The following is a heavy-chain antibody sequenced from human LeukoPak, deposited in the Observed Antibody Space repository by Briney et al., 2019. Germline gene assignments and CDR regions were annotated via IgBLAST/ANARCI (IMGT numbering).Heavy chain of an antibody. CDR1: GFTFSNYA. J-gene: IGHJ4*02. CDR3: AKDVCTSPRCLHYSDS. Sequence: LTGGSLRLSCATSGFTFSNYAMSWFRQAPGKGLEWVSAISGVNTNYADSEKGRFTITRDNSKNILYVQMNRLRVEDTAVYFCAKDVCTSPRCLHYSDSWGQGTLVTVSS. V-gene: IGHV3-23*01. CDR2: ISGVNT. D-gene: IGHD2-8*01.